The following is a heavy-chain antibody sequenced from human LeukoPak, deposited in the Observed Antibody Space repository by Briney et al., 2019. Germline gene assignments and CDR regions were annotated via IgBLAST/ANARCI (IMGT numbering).Heavy chain of an antibody. CDR1: GFTFSTYA. D-gene: IGHD3-22*01. CDR3: AKDGLYYDSSGYYAIQHFDY. Sequence: GGSLRLSCAASGFTFSTYAMSWVRQAPGKGLEWVSSISGSDGGTYYADSVKGRFTISRDNSKNTLYLEMNSLRAEDTAVCYCAKDGLYYDSSGYYAIQHFDYWGQGAVVTVSS. V-gene: IGHV3-23*01. J-gene: IGHJ4*02. CDR2: ISGSDGGT.